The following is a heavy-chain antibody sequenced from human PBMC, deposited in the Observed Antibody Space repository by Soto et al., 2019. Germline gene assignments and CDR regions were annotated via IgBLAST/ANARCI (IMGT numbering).Heavy chain of an antibody. J-gene: IGHJ6*02. V-gene: IGHV4-39*01. Sequence: SETLSLTCPVSGGSISSSSYYWGWIRQPPGRVLEWIGSIYYSGSTYYNPSLKSRVTISVDTSKNQCSLKLSSVTAADTAVYYCARHVRGSGSYYLLGTERDYYGMDVWGQGTTVT. D-gene: IGHD3-10*01. CDR2: IYYSGST. CDR1: GGSISSSSYY. CDR3: ARHVRGSGSYYLLGTERDYYGMDV.